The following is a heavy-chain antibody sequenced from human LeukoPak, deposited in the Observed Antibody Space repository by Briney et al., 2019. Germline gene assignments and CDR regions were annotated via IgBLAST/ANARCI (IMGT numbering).Heavy chain of an antibody. CDR1: GGSFSSYY. D-gene: IGHD3-3*02. J-gene: IGHJ4*02. CDR2: INHRGSA. CDR3: ARGPLRIRHVTRVNTDFDY. V-gene: IGHV4-34*01. Sequence: SETLSLTCAVYGGSFSSYYLTWIRQPPGKGLEWIADINHRGSASYNPSLKSRATISVDTSKNQFSLKLSSVTAADTAVYYCARGPLRIRHVTRVNTDFDYWGQGTLVTVSS.